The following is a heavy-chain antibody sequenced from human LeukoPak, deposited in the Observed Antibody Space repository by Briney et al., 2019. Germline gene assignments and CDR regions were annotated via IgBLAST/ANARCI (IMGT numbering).Heavy chain of an antibody. Sequence: SETLSLTCTVSGGSVNSYYWSWIRQPPGKGLEWIGSIYYSGSTYYNPSLKSRVTISVDTSKNQFSLKLSSVTAADTAVYYCARVVDVGPRYCSGGSCYPIPDWFDPWGQGTLVTVSS. CDR2: IYYSGST. V-gene: IGHV4-39*07. CDR3: ARVVDVGPRYCSGGSCYPIPDWFDP. J-gene: IGHJ5*02. CDR1: GGSVNSYY. D-gene: IGHD2-15*01.